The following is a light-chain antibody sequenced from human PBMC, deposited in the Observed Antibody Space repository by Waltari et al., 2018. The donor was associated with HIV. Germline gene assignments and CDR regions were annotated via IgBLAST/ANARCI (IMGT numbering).Light chain of an antibody. V-gene: IGLV1-44*01. CDR3: AAWDDSLNGWV. CDR2: SNN. CDR1: SSNIGSNT. J-gene: IGLJ3*02. Sequence: HSVLTQPPSASGTPGQRVTTSCSGSSSNIGSNTVNWYQQLPGTAPKLLIDSNNQRPSGVPDRFSGSKSGTSASLAISGLQSEDEADYYCAAWDDSLNGWVFGGGTKLTVL.